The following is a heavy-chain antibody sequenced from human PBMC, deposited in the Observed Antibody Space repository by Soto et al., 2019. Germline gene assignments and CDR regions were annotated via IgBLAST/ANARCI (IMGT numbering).Heavy chain of an antibody. V-gene: IGHV3-30-3*01. J-gene: IGHJ4*02. CDR1: GFTFSSYA. CDR2: ISYDGSNK. D-gene: IGHD3-10*01. CDR3: ARDDAGGGFDY. Sequence: GGSLRLSCAASGFTFSSYAMHWVRQAPGKGLEWVAVISYDGSNKYYADSVKGRFTISRDNSKNTLYLQMNSLRAEDTAVYYCARDDAGGGFDYWGQGTLVTVSS.